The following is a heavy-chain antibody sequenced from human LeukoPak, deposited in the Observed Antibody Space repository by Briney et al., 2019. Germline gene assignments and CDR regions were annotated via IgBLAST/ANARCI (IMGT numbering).Heavy chain of an antibody. CDR3: ARDLVVNDYGDYDEKYGMDV. D-gene: IGHD4-17*01. J-gene: IGHJ6*02. V-gene: IGHV3-48*03. Sequence: GGSLRLSCAASGFTFNTYEMNWVRQAPGKGLEWLAYIPSSGSTIYYADYVKGRFTISRDNAKNSLYLQMNSLRAEDTAVYYCARDLVVNDYGDYDEKYGMDVWGQGTTVTVSS. CDR1: GFTFNTYE. CDR2: IPSSGSTI.